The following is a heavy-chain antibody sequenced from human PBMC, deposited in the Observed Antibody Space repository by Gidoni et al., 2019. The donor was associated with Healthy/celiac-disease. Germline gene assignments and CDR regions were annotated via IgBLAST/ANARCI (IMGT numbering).Heavy chain of an antibody. CDR2: INHSGST. CDR1: GGSFSGYY. D-gene: IGHD2-2*02. CDR3: ARGVVVPAAINWFDP. Sequence: QVQLQQWGAGLLKPSETLSLTCAVYGGSFSGYYWSWIRQPPGKGLEWIGEINHSGSTNYNPSLKSRVTISVDTSKNQFSLKLSSVTVADTAVYYCARGVVVPAAINWFDPWGQGTLVTVSS. V-gene: IGHV4-34*01. J-gene: IGHJ5*02.